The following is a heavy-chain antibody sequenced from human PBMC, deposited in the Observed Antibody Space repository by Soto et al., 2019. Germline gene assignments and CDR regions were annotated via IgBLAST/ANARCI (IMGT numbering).Heavy chain of an antibody. CDR2: IIPILGIA. V-gene: IGHV1-69*04. Sequence: SVKVSCKASGGTFSSYAITWVRQAPGQGLEWMGRIIPILGIANYAQKFQGRVTITADKSTSTAYMELSSLRSEDTAVYYCARGYRYSGSYYAEYFQHWGQGTLVTVSS. D-gene: IGHD1-26*01. CDR1: GGTFSSYA. CDR3: ARGYRYSGSYYAEYFQH. J-gene: IGHJ1*01.